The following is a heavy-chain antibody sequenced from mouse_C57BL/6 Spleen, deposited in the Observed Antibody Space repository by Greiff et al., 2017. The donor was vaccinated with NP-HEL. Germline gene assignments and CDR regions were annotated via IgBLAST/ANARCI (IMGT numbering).Heavy chain of an antibody. D-gene: IGHD1-1*01. J-gene: IGHJ4*01. CDR1: GYSFTDYN. CDR2: INPNYGTT. CDR3: ARYLFITTVVGYYAMDY. Sequence: LVESGPELVKPGASVKISCKASGYSFTDYNMNWVKQSNGKSLEWIGVINPNYGTTSYNQKFKGKATLTVDQSSSTAYMQLNSLTSEDSAVYYCARYLFITTVVGYYAMDYWGQGTSVTVSS. V-gene: IGHV1-39*01.